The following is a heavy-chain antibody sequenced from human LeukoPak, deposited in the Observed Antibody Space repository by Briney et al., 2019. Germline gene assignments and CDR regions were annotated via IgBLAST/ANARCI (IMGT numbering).Heavy chain of an antibody. J-gene: IGHJ4*02. CDR1: GFTFSNYW. D-gene: IGHD4-23*01. CDR3: ARDLRGKSDY. V-gene: IGHV3-74*01. Sequence: GGSLRLSCAASGFTFSNYWVRWVRQAPGKGLVWVSRINPDGSRTDYADSVKGRFTISRDNAKNTLYLQMNSQRAEDTTVYFCARDLRGKSDYWGQGTLVTVPS. CDR2: INPDGSRT.